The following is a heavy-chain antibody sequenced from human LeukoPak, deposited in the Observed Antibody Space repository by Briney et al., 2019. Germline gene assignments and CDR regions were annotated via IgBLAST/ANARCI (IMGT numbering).Heavy chain of an antibody. Sequence: SGTLSLTCSVSDDSINNRDSYWGWIRQPPGKGPQWIGSIYYSGGTYHNPSLKSRVRMSVDTSKNHFSLELTSVTAADTAVYYCARHAYNYGLDYFDPWGQGTLVTVSS. J-gene: IGHJ5*02. V-gene: IGHV4-39*01. CDR2: IYYSGGT. CDR1: DDSINNRDSY. CDR3: ARHAYNYGLDYFDP. D-gene: IGHD5-24*01.